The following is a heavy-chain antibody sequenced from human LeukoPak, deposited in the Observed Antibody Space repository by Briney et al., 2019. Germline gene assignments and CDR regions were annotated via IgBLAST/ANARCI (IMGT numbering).Heavy chain of an antibody. CDR3: ARLTYDSSGIETGTFDI. J-gene: IGHJ3*02. Sequence: SETLSLTCTVSGGSISSGGYYWSWIRQHPGKGLEWIGYIYYSGSTYYNPSLKSRVSISVDTSKNQFSLKLSSVTAADTAVYYCARLTYDSSGIETGTFDIWGQGTMVTVSS. D-gene: IGHD3-22*01. CDR1: GGSISSGGYY. CDR2: IYYSGST. V-gene: IGHV4-31*03.